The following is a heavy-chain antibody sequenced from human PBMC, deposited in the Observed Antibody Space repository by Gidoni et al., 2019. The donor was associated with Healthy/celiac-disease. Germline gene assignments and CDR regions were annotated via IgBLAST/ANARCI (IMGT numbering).Heavy chain of an antibody. V-gene: IGHV4-59*08. J-gene: IGHJ3*02. CDR1: GGSISSYY. CDR3: AGVRYSSGWYWESGEAFDS. D-gene: IGHD6-19*01. CDR2: IYYSGST. Sequence: QVQLQESGPGLVKPSETLSLTCTVSGGSISSYYWSWIRQPPGKGLEWIGYIYYSGSTNYNPSLKSRVTISVDTSKNQFSLKLSSVTAADTAVYYCAGVRYSSGWYWESGEAFDSWGQGTMVTVSS.